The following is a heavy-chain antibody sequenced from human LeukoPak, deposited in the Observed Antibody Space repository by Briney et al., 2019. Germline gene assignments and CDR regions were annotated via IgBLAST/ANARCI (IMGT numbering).Heavy chain of an antibody. V-gene: IGHV1-69*06. D-gene: IGHD5-24*01. CDR1: GGTFSSYA. CDR2: IIPIFGTA. CDR3: ARWDGYKMGYFDY. Sequence: ASVKVSCKASGGTFSSYAISWVRQAPGQGLEWMGGIIPIFGTANYAQKFQGRVTITADKSTSTAYMELSSLRSEDTAVYYCARWDGYKMGYFDYWGQGTLVTVSS. J-gene: IGHJ4*02.